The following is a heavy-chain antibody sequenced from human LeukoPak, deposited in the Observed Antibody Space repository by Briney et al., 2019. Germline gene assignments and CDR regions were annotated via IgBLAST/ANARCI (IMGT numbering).Heavy chain of an antibody. Sequence: GGSLRLSCAASGFTFSSYAMHWVRQAPGKGLEWVAVISYDGSNKYYADSVKGRFTISRDSSKNTLYLQMNSLRAEDTAVYYCASPIAAVGTLDYWGQGTLVTVSS. CDR1: GFTFSSYA. CDR2: ISYDGSNK. D-gene: IGHD6-25*01. CDR3: ASPIAAVGTLDY. V-gene: IGHV3-30*04. J-gene: IGHJ4*02.